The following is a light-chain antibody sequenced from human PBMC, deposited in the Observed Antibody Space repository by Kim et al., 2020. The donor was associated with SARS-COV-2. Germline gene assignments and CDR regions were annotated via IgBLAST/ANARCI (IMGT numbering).Light chain of an antibody. CDR3: QSYDNSLSGYI. V-gene: IGLV1-40*01. CDR2: GNS. CDR1: SSHSGAGYD. Sequence: VATACTGSSSHSGAGYDVHWYQQPPGTAPQLLIFGNSNRPSGVPARFSASKSGTSASLAISGLQAGDQTYYYCQSYDNSLSGYIFGSGTKVTVL. J-gene: IGLJ1*01.